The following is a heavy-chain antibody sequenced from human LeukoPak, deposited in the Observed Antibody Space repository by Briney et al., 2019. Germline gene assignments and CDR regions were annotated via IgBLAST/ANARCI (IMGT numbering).Heavy chain of an antibody. D-gene: IGHD3-22*01. CDR2: INPDNGNT. CDR3: AAAPSRGYSSGYYYPLED. Sequence: ASVKVSCTTSDYTFSKYGISWVRQAPGQGLEWMAWINPDNGNTNYALKFQGRVTMTTDTSTSTAYMELRSLTSDDTAVYYCAAAPSRGYSSGYYYPLEDWGQGTLVTVSS. J-gene: IGHJ4*02. CDR1: DYTFSKYG. V-gene: IGHV1-18*01.